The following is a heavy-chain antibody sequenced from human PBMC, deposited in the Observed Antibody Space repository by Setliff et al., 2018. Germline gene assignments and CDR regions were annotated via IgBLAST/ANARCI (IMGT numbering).Heavy chain of an antibody. CDR3: ARALGYCSRTSCYADAFDI. J-gene: IGHJ3*02. CDR1: GDSISSGSYY. CDR2: FHTGGST. Sequence: SETLSLTCTVSGDSISSGSYYWTWIRQPAGKGLEWIGHFHTGGSTYYNPSLKSRVTISVDTSKNQFSLKLNYVTAADTAVYYCARALGYCSRTSCYADAFDIWGQGTMVTVSS. V-gene: IGHV4-61*09. D-gene: IGHD2-2*01.